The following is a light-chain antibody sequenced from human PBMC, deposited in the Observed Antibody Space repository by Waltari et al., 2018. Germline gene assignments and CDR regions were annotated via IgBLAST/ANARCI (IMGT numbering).Light chain of an antibody. V-gene: IGLV1-44*01. Sequence: QSVLTQPPSASGTPGQRITISCSGSSSNIGRDSVNWYQQLPGTAPKLLVYNDNGRPPGGPDRFSGSKSGTSASLAISGLQSEDEADYFCAAWDDILKGVLFGGGTRLTVL. CDR2: NDN. CDR1: SSNIGRDS. CDR3: AAWDDILKGVL. J-gene: IGLJ2*01.